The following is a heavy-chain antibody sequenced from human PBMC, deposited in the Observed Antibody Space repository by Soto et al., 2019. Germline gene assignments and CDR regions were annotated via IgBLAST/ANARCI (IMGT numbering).Heavy chain of an antibody. CDR1: GFTVSSHP. D-gene: IGHD6-25*01. CDR2: INQEGDTT. CDR3: ARHAAADGGKSLLLDY. J-gene: IGHJ4*02. Sequence: VAMRRSCAASGFTVSSHPMHWVRQSPGKGLEHVAVINQEGDTTEYADSVKGRFTISRDNSKNTLFLQLGSVRDDDMAVYYCARHAAADGGKSLLLDYFGPGT. V-gene: IGHV3-64*02.